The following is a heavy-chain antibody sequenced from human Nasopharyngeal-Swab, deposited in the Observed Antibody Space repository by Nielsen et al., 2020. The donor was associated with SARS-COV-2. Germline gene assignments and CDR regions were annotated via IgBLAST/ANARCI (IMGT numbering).Heavy chain of an antibody. J-gene: IGHJ6*02. V-gene: IGHV4-61*01. Sequence: GSLRLSCTVSGGSVSSGNYYWSWIRQPPGKGLEWIGYFYYSGSTNYNPSLKSRVTISVDTSKNQFSLKLSSVTAADTVVYYCARGITMVRGVIITNYYYYGMDVWGQGTTVTVSS. CDR3: ARGITMVRGVIITNYYYYGMDV. D-gene: IGHD3-10*01. CDR2: FYYSGST. CDR1: GGSVSSGNYY.